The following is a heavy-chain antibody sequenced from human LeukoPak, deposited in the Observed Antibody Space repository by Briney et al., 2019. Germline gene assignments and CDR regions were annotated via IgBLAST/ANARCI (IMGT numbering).Heavy chain of an antibody. CDR2: IYTSGST. CDR3: ARAIHYYDSSGYYPNWFDP. CDR1: GGSISSYY. V-gene: IGHV4-4*07. J-gene: IGHJ5*02. Sequence: SETLSLTCTVSGGSISSYYWSWIRQPAGKGLEWIGRIYTSGSTNYNPSLKSRVTMSVDTSKDQFSLKLSSVTAADTAVYYCARAIHYYDSSGYYPNWFDPWGQGTLVTVSS. D-gene: IGHD3-22*01.